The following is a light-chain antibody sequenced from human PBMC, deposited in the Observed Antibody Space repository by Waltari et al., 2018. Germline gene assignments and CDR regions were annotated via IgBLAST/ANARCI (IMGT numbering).Light chain of an antibody. CDR1: SSDVGAYNH. V-gene: IGLV2-14*03. Sequence: QSALTQPASVSGSPGQSITISCTATSSDVGAYNHVSWYQHHPGKAPKLMIYDVSKRPSGVSNRFSGSKSGNTASLTISGLQAEDEADYYCSSYTSSSTLVFGGGTKLTVL. J-gene: IGLJ2*01. CDR2: DVS. CDR3: SSYTSSSTLV.